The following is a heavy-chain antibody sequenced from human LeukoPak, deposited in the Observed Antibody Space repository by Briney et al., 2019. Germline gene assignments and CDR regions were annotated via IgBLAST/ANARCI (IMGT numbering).Heavy chain of an antibody. Sequence: GGSLRLSCAASGFTFTSYWISWVRQVPGKGLERVAIIKDDGSEKLYVDSVKGRFTISRDDAENSLSLQMNSLRVEDTAVYYCARVLRSYCCAFDIWGQGTMVTVSS. J-gene: IGHJ3*02. CDR2: IKDDGSEK. D-gene: IGHD3-16*02. V-gene: IGHV3-7*01. CDR3: ARVLRSYCCAFDI. CDR1: GFTFTSYW.